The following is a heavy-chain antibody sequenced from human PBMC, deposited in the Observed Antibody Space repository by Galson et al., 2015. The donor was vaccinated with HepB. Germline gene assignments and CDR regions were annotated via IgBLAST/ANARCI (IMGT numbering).Heavy chain of an antibody. J-gene: IGHJ6*03. V-gene: IGHV3-48*01. CDR2: ITGGSPTM. D-gene: IGHD3-16*01. CDR3: ARSYNYYYMDV. Sequence: SLRLSCAASGFTFSNFGMKWVRQAPGKGLEWLSYITGGSPTMYYADSVEGRFTISRDSAKSSLYLQMNSLRAEDTAVYYCARSYNYYYMDVWGDGTTVTVSS. CDR1: GFTFSNFG.